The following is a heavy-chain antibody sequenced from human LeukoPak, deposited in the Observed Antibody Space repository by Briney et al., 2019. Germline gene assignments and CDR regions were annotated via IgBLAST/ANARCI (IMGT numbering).Heavy chain of an antibody. Sequence: GGSLRLSCAVSGFTVSGNYMSWVRQAPGKGLEWVSLIYSGGTTYYADSVKGRFTISRDNSRNTLYLQMNSLRAEDTAVYYCAKALWFGDVGRRSYMDVWGKGTTVTVSS. V-gene: IGHV3-53*01. CDR2: IYSGGTT. CDR3: AKALWFGDVGRRSYMDV. J-gene: IGHJ6*03. CDR1: GFTVSGNY. D-gene: IGHD3-10*01.